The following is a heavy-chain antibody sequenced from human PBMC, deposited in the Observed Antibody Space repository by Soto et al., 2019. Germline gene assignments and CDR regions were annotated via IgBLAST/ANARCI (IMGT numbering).Heavy chain of an antibody. V-gene: IGHV3-48*03. Sequence: GGSLRLSCAASGFIFNIYEMNWVRQAPGKGLEWLSFISGSGSNIYYADSIKGRFTISRDNAENSVYLQMNSLRVDDTAIYYCARDRPFDYWGQGALVTVSS. CDR1: GFIFNIYE. J-gene: IGHJ4*02. CDR2: ISGSGSNI. CDR3: ARDRPFDY.